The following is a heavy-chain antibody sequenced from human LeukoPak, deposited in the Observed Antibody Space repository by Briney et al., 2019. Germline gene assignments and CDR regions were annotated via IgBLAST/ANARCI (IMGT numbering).Heavy chain of an antibody. Sequence: SETLSLTCADYGGSFSGYYWSWIRQPPGKGLEWIGEINHSGSTNYNPSLKSRVTISVDTSKNQFSLKLSSVTAADTAVYYCARGRSWGYSSSSRWFDPWGQGTLVTVSS. V-gene: IGHV4-34*01. CDR2: INHSGST. CDR3: ARGRSWGYSSSSRWFDP. D-gene: IGHD6-6*01. J-gene: IGHJ5*02. CDR1: GGSFSGYY.